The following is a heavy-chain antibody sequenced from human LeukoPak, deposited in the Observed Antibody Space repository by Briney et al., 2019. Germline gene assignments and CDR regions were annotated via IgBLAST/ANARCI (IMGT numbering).Heavy chain of an antibody. J-gene: IGHJ5*02. CDR1: GYTLTELS. V-gene: IGHV1-24*01. CDR2: FDPEDGET. CDR3: ATVGIAAAGYWFDP. Sequence: ASVKASCKVSGYTLTELSMHWVRQAPGKGLEWMGGFDPEDGETIYAQKFQGRVTMTEDTSTDTAYMELSSLRSEDTAVYYCATVGIAAAGYWFDPWGQGTLVTVSS. D-gene: IGHD6-13*01.